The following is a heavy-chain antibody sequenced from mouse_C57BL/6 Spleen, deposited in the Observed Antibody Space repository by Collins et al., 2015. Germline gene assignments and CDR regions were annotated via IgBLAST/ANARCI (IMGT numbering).Heavy chain of an antibody. CDR2: INPYNDGT. V-gene: IGHV1-14*01. D-gene: IGHD2-12*01. CDR1: GYTFTSYV. CDR3: ARLTYDVGFDY. Sequence: EVQLQQSGPELVKPGASVKMSCKASGYTFTSYVIHWVKQKPGQGLEWIGYINPYNDGTKYNEKFKGKATLTSDKSSSTAYMELSSLTSEDSAVYYCARLTYDVGFDYWGQGTTLTVSS. J-gene: IGHJ2*01.